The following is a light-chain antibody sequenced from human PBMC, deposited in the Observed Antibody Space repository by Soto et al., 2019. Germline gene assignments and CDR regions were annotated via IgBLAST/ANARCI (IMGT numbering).Light chain of an antibody. CDR2: ATS. J-gene: IGKJ2*01. V-gene: IGKV3-15*01. CDR3: QHYNKWPPMYT. CDR1: QGVTTD. Sequence: EVVMTQSPATLSAFPGERAPLSCRASQGVTTDLAWYQQTPGQAPRLLIYATSTRATGVPARFSGSGSGTEFTLTISSLQSDDFAIYYCQHYNKWPPMYTFGQGTKVDIK.